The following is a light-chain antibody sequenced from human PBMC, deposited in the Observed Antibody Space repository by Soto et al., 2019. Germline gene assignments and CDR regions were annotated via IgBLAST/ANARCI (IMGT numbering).Light chain of an antibody. CDR2: RND. V-gene: IGLV1-47*01. CDR1: NANMGRNY. Sequence: QSVLTQSPSASGTPGQSVTISCSGSNANMGRNYVYWYQQVPGTAPELLMYRNDVRPSGVPDRFTGSKSGTADSLAISGLRSEDEADYYCAVLDNSVTGVAFGGGTQVTVL. J-gene: IGLJ2*01. CDR3: AVLDNSVTGVA.